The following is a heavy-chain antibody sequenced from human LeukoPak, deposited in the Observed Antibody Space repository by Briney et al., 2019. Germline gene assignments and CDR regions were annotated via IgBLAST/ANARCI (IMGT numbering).Heavy chain of an antibody. CDR2: IYYSGST. CDR3: ARSLTTPYYYGMDV. CDR1: GGSISSYY. V-gene: IGHV4-59*01. D-gene: IGHD4-17*01. Sequence: MSSETLSLTCTVSGGSISSYYWSWIRQPPGKGLEWVGYIYYSGSTNYNPSLKSRVTISVDTSKNQFSLKLSSVTAADTAVYYCARSLTTPYYYGMDVWGQGTTVTVSS. J-gene: IGHJ6*02.